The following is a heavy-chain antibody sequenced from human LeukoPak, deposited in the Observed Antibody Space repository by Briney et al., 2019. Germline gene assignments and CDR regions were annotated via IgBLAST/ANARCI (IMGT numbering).Heavy chain of an antibody. D-gene: IGHD6-13*01. Sequence: PSETLSLTCAVYGGSFSGYYWSWIRQPPGKGLEWIGEINHSGSTNYNPSLKSRVTISVDTSKNQFSLKLSSVTAADTAVYYCARVLRGRLTAAGNYYYYMDVWGKGTTVTISS. CDR2: INHSGST. V-gene: IGHV4-34*01. CDR3: ARVLRGRLTAAGNYYYYMDV. CDR1: GGSFSGYY. J-gene: IGHJ6*03.